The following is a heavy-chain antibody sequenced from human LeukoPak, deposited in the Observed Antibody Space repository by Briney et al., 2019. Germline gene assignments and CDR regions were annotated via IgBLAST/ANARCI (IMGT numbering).Heavy chain of an antibody. D-gene: IGHD2-2*01. CDR3: ALVIPVLRPVDTLVDY. CDR1: GRSLSDYY. J-gene: IGHJ4*02. CDR2: VNDSGSA. V-gene: IGHV4-34*01. Sequence: SETLSLTCALYGRSLSDYYWIWIRQPPGRRLEWIGEVNDSGSAKYNPSLKSRVTLSVDTSKRQFSLKVTSVTAADTAVYYCALVIPVLRPVDTLVDYWGQGTLVTVSS.